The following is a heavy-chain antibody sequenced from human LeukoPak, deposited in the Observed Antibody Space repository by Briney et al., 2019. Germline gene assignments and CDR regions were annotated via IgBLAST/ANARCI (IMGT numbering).Heavy chain of an antibody. CDR1: GFTFSNYA. CDR2: LSGDGAPK. J-gene: IGHJ5*02. V-gene: IGHV3-23*01. CDR3: TRVRCSPRSFNPNYGDP. D-gene: IGHD2-15*01. Sequence: GGSLRLSCAASGFTFSNYAMGWVRQAPGKGLEWVSSLSGDGAPKYYADSGKGRFTISRDNSKNSLYLQMNSLRAEDPALYYCTRVRCSPRSFNPNYGDPGAQGTVVRVPT.